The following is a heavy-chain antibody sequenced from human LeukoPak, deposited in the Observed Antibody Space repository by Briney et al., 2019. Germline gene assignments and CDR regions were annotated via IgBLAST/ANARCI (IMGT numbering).Heavy chain of an antibody. D-gene: IGHD5-18*01. V-gene: IGHV1-46*01. CDR1: GYTFTRNY. J-gene: IGHJ4*02. CDR2: IHPSGSST. CDR3: ARMDMDTAMVTNYLDH. Sequence: ASVKISCKASGYTFTRNYMHWVRQAPGQGLEWMGVIHPSGSSTNYAQKFQGGVTMTKDTSTSTVYIELSSLRSEDTAVYYCARMDMDTAMVTNYLDHWGQGTLVTVSS.